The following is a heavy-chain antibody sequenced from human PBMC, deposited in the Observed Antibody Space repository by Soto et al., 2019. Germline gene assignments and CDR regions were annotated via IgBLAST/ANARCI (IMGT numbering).Heavy chain of an antibody. CDR3: ARESGIAAASVTHPEYYFDY. D-gene: IGHD6-13*01. V-gene: IGHV4-31*03. Sequence: SETLSLTCTVSGGSIRSGGYYWSWIRQHPGKGLEWIGYIYYSGSTYYNPSLKSRVTISVDTSKNQFSLKLSSVTAADTAVYYCARESGIAAASVTHPEYYFDYWGQGTLVTVSS. J-gene: IGHJ4*02. CDR2: IYYSGST. CDR1: GGSIRSGGYY.